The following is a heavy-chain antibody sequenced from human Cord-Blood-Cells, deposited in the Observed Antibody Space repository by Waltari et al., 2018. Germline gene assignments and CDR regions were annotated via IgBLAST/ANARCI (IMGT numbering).Heavy chain of an antibody. CDR3: ARGGGYCSSTSCYAFDI. CDR2: IYYRGGT. CDR1: GGSISSYY. Sequence: QVQLQESGPGLVKPSETLSLTCTVSGGSISSYYWSWIRQPPGKGLEWIGYIYYRGGTNYTPSPKSRDPISVDTSKTQFSLKLSSVTAADTDVYYCARGGGYCSSTSCYAFDIWGQGTMVTVSS. D-gene: IGHD2-2*01. V-gene: IGHV4-59*01. J-gene: IGHJ3*02.